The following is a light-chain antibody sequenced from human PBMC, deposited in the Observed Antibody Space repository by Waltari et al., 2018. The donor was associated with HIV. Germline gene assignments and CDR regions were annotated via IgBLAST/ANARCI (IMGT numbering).Light chain of an antibody. V-gene: IGLV2-23*02. CDR3: CSYASTTDTYVV. CDR1: SSDVWSYNL. CDR2: EVS. Sequence: QSALTQPASVSGSPGQSITISCTGTSSDVWSYNLVSWYQQHTGKATKLIIYEVSKRPSGVSNRFSGSKSGSTASLTISGLQPEDEADYCCCSYASTTDTYVVFGGGTKLTVL. J-gene: IGLJ2*01.